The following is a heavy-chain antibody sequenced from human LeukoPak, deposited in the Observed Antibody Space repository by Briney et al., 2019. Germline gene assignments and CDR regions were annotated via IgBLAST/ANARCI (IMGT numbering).Heavy chain of an antibody. V-gene: IGHV4-39*07. J-gene: IGHJ4*02. CDR2: IYYSGST. CDR1: GGSINSSYY. CDR3: ARDIGGSFY. D-gene: IGHD3-16*01. Sequence: SQTLSLTCTVSGGSINSSYYWGWIRQPPGKGLEWIGSIYYSGSTYYNPSLKSRVTISVDMSKNQFSLKLSSVTAADTAVYYCARDIGGSFYWGQGTLVTVSS.